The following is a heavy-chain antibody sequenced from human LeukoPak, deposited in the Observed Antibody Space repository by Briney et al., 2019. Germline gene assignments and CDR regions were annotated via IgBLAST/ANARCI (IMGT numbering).Heavy chain of an antibody. V-gene: IGHV3-7*03. CDR2: INQDGSEK. Sequence: GGSLRLSCTASGFTFSSYYMTWVRQAPGKGLEWVANINQDGSEKYYVDSLKGRFTISRDNAKNSLYLQMNSLRAEDTALYYCARGLRFLEWSFIDYWGQGTLVTVSS. CDR3: ARGLRFLEWSFIDY. J-gene: IGHJ4*02. D-gene: IGHD3-3*01. CDR1: GFTFSSYY.